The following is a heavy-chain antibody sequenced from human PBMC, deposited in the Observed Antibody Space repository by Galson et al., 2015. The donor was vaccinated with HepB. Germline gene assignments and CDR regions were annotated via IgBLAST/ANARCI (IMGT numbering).Heavy chain of an antibody. D-gene: IGHD3-16*01. J-gene: IGHJ4*02. CDR2: ISASSTYT. CDR1: EFTFSDYY. CDR3: AKARGSSSGRGIDF. V-gene: IGHV3-11*05. Sequence: SLRLSCAASEFTFSDYYMSWIRQAPGKGLEWVSYISASSTYTNYADSVKGRFTISRDNAKRSLYLQMNSLRTEDTALYYCAKARGSSSGRGIDFWGQGTLVTVSS.